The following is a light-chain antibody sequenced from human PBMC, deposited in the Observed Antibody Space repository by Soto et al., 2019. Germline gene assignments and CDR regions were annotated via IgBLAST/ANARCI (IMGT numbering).Light chain of an antibody. Sequence: QMTRSPSSLSASVGDRVTITCXASQSIRRYLKWYQQKPGKAPKLLIYAASILQSGVPSRFSGSGSGTDFTLTISSLQPEDFATYCCQQCYSTSITFGQGTRLEIK. CDR3: QQCYSTSIT. CDR2: AAS. CDR1: QSIRRY. J-gene: IGKJ5*01. V-gene: IGKV1-39*01.